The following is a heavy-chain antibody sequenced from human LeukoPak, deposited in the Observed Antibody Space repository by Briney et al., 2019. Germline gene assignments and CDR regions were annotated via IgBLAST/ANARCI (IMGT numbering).Heavy chain of an antibody. CDR1: GGTFSSYA. CDR3: ASALYYDSSGYYYGPPDY. Sequence: ASVKVSCKASGGTFSSYAISWVRQAPGQGLEWMGGIIPIFGTANYAQKFQGRVTITTDESTSTAYMELSSLRSEDTAVYYCASALYYDSSGYYYGPPDYWGQGTLVTVSS. D-gene: IGHD3-22*01. J-gene: IGHJ4*02. CDR2: IIPIFGTA. V-gene: IGHV1-69*05.